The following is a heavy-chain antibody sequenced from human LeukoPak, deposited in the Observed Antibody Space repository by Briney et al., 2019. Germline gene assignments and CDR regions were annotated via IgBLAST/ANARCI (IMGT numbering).Heavy chain of an antibody. V-gene: IGHV4-61*02. CDR2: IYTSGST. J-gene: IGHJ4*02. CDR3: ARESVINGYSYGFNY. CDR1: GGSISSGSYY. D-gene: IGHD5-18*01. Sequence: SETLSLTCTVSGGSISSGSYYWSWIRQPAGKGLEWIGRIYTSGSTNYNPSLKSRVTISVDTSKNQFSLKLSSVTAADTAVYYCARESVINGYSYGFNYWGQGTLVTVSS.